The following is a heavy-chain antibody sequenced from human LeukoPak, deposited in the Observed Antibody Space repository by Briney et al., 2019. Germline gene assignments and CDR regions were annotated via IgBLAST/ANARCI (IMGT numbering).Heavy chain of an antibody. CDR3: ARRDGDRDYYYYYMDV. D-gene: IGHD4-17*01. CDR1: GYTFNSYG. Sequence: ASVKVSCKASGYTFNSYGISWVRQAPGQGLEWMGWISAYNGNTNYAQKFQGRVTMTRNTSISTAYMELSSLRSEDTAVYYCARRDGDRDYYYYYMDVWGKGTTVTISS. CDR2: ISAYNGNT. J-gene: IGHJ6*03. V-gene: IGHV1-18*01.